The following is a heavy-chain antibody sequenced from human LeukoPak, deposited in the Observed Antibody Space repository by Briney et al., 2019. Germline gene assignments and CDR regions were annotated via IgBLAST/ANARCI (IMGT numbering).Heavy chain of an antibody. CDR2: ISGSGGST. CDR1: GFTFSSYA. J-gene: IGHJ4*02. V-gene: IGHV3-23*01. D-gene: IGHD3-10*01. CDR3: AKGFYGSGSYYSDY. Sequence: GGSLRLSCAASGFTFSSYAMSWVRQAPGKGLEWVSAISGSGGSTYYADSVKGRFTISRDNSKNTLYLQMNSLRAEDTAVYYCAKGFYGSGSYYSDYWGRGTLVTVSS.